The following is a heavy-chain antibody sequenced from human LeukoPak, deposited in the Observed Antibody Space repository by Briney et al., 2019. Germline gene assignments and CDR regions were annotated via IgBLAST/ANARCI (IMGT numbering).Heavy chain of an antibody. J-gene: IGHJ4*02. V-gene: IGHV3-21*01. CDR3: ARDTYGSGSYDSDY. Sequence: PGGSLRLSCAASAFTFSSYSMNWVRQAPGKGLEWVSSISSSGSYIYYADSVKGRFTISRDNAKNSLYLQVNSLRAEDTAVYYCARDTYGSGSYDSDYWGQGPLVTVSS. CDR1: AFTFSSYS. D-gene: IGHD3-10*01. CDR2: ISSSGSYI.